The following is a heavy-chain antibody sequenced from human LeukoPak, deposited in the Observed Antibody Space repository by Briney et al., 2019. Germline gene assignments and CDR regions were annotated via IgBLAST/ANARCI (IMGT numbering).Heavy chain of an antibody. V-gene: IGHV1-8*01. J-gene: IGHJ4*02. CDR3: QTAVHALVVSGDY. D-gene: IGHD3-22*01. CDR2: MNANSGNT. CDR1: GYTFTSYV. Sequence: ASVKVSCKASGYTFTSYVINWVRQAPGQGLEWMGWMNANSGNTGYAQKFQGRVTMTRNTSISTAYMELSSLRSEDTAVYYCQTAVHALVVSGDYWGQGTLVTVSS.